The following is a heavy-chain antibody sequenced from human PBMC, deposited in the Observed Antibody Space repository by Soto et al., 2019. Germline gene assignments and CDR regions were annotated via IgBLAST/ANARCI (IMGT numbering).Heavy chain of an antibody. D-gene: IGHD1-26*01. CDR2: ISGSGGST. V-gene: IGHV3-23*01. CDR1: GFTFSSYA. CDR3: ARVQWELLKAAFDI. J-gene: IGHJ3*02. Sequence: SLRLSCAASGFTFSSYAMSWVRQAPGKGLEWVSAISGSGGSTYYADSEKGRFTISRDNAKNSLYLQMNSLRAEDTAVYYCARVQWELLKAAFDIWGQGTMVTVSS.